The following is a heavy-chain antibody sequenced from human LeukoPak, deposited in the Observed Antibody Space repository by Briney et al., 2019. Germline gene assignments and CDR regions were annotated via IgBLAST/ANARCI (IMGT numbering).Heavy chain of an antibody. J-gene: IGHJ5*02. D-gene: IGHD2-2*01. CDR3: ARGRKVPAAMGNWFDP. Sequence: GGSLRLSCTDSQFTFSHYNMNWVRQPPGKGLEWVSYIDSSGSSIFYADSVKGRFTISRDNAKNSLFLQMNILRAEDTAVYYCARGRKVPAAMGNWFDPWGQGTLVTVSP. CDR2: IDSSGSSI. V-gene: IGHV3-48*04. CDR1: QFTFSHYN.